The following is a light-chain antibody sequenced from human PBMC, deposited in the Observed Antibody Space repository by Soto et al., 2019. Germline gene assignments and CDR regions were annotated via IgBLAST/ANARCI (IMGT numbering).Light chain of an antibody. J-gene: IGLJ1*01. V-gene: IGLV2-11*01. Sequence: QSALTQPRSVSGSPGQSVTISCTGTSSDVVGYNYVSWYQQHPGKAPKLMIYDVSKRPSGVPDRFSGSKSGNTASLTISGLQAEDEADYYCCSYAGRYTYVFGTGTKLTVL. CDR2: DVS. CDR3: CSYAGRYTYV. CDR1: SSDVVGYNY.